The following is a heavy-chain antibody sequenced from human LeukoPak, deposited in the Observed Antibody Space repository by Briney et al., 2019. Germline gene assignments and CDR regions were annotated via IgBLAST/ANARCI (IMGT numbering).Heavy chain of an antibody. J-gene: IGHJ4*02. D-gene: IGHD3-22*01. CDR1: GFTFSSYS. V-gene: IGHV3-21*01. CDR2: ISSSGSYI. Sequence: GGSLRLACAASGFTFSSYSMSWVRQAPGKGLEWVSSISSSGSYIYYADSVEGRFTISRDNAKNSLYLQMNSLRAEDTAVYYCARDLISDYYDSSGYYGPFDYWGQGTLVTVSS. CDR3: ARDLISDYYDSSGYYGPFDY.